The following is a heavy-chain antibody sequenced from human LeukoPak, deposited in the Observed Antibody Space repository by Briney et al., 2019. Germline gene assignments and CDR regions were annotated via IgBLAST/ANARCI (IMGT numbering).Heavy chain of an antibody. J-gene: IGHJ4*02. V-gene: IGHV1-46*02. Sequence: ASVKVSCKTSGYSFNSHHVHWVRQAPGQGLEWMGVKFSHDGSTSTAQKFQGRVTLTRDTSTSTVGMELSSLRSEDTAVYYCARAHSGSYSDYWGQGTLVTVSS. CDR3: ARAHSGSYSDY. D-gene: IGHD1-26*01. CDR1: GYSFNSHH. CDR2: KFSHDGST.